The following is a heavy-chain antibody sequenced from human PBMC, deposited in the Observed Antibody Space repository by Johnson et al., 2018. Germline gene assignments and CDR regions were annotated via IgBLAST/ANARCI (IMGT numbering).Heavy chain of an antibody. V-gene: IGHV3-33*06. CDR1: GFTFSSYG. Sequence: QVQLVQSGGGVVQPGRSXRLSCAASGFTFSSYGMHWVRQAPGTGLAWVALLWFDGRNKKGRFTISRDSSKSTLYLQMNSLTAEDTAVYFCAKKDYGPTEYFQHWGQGTLVTVSS. CDR3: AKKDYGPTEYFQH. D-gene: IGHD4-17*01. CDR2: LWFDGRNK. J-gene: IGHJ1*01.